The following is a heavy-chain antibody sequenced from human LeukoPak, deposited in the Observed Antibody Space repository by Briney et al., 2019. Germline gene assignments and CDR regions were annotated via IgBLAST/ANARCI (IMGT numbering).Heavy chain of an antibody. CDR3: AKDMVVAADY. J-gene: IGHJ4*02. Sequence: GGSLRLSCAASGFTVSSNYMSWVRQAPGKGLEWVAFIRYDGSNKYYADSVKGRFTISRDNSKNTLYLQMNSLRAEDTAVYYCAKDMVVAADYWGQGTLVTVSS. CDR2: IRYDGSNK. V-gene: IGHV3-30*02. CDR1: GFTVSSNY. D-gene: IGHD2-15*01.